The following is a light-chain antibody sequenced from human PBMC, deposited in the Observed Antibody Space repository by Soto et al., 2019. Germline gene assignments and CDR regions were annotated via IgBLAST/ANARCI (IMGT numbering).Light chain of an antibody. V-gene: IGLV2-18*02. CDR3: NSYTSSSTYV. CDR2: DVS. Sequence: QSALTQPPSVSGSPGQSVAISCSGTSSDVGRYNHVSWYQQHPGTAPKLIIYDVSNRPSGVSNRFSGSKSGNTATLTISGLQADDEADYYCNSYTSSSTYVFGTGTKVTFL. CDR1: SSDVGRYNH. J-gene: IGLJ1*01.